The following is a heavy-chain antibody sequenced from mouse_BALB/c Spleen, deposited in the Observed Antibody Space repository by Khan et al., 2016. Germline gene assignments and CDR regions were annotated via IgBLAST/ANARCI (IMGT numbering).Heavy chain of an antibody. Sequence: QIQLVQSGPELKKPGETVKISCKASGYTFTDYSMHWVKQAPGKGLKWMGWINTETGEPTYADDFKGRFAFSLETSASTAYLQFNNLKNEETDTYFWARWGYYDYDIDYWGQATTLTVSS. D-gene: IGHD2-4*01. J-gene: IGHJ2*01. V-gene: IGHV9-2-1*01. CDR3: ARWGYYDYDIDY. CDR1: GYTFTDYS. CDR2: INTETGEP.